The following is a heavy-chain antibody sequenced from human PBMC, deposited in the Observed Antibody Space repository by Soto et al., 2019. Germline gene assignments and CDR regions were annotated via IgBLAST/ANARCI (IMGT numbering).Heavy chain of an antibody. V-gene: IGHV3-43*01. CDR3: AKDISMIIQGDAFDI. J-gene: IGHJ3*02. D-gene: IGHD3-22*01. CDR2: ISWDGGST. Sequence: EVQLVESGGVVVQPGGSLRLSCAASGFTFDDYTMHWVRQAPGKGLEWVSLISWDGGSTYYADSVKGRFTISRDNSKNSLYLQMNSLRTEDTALYYCAKDISMIIQGDAFDIWGQGTMVTVSS. CDR1: GFTFDDYT.